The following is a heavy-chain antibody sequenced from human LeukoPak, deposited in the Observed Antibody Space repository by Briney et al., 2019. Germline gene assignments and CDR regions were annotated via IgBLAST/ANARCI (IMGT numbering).Heavy chain of an antibody. V-gene: IGHV1-69*05. CDR1: GGTFNNSA. Sequence: GSSVKVSCKTSGGTFNNSAISWVRQAPGQGLEWLGGIMPLFGTAGYAQKFQGRVTFTKDESTRTVYLELTSLTSDDTAVYYCARDVHGDYGSGWFDPWGQGTLVSVSS. J-gene: IGHJ5*02. CDR2: IMPLFGTA. D-gene: IGHD4-17*01. CDR3: ARDVHGDYGSGWFDP.